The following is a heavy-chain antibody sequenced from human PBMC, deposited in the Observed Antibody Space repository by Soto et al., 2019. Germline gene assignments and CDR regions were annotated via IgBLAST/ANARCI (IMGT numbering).Heavy chain of an antibody. CDR1: GFTFSSYS. CDR2: ISSSSSTI. V-gene: IGHV3-48*04. J-gene: IGHJ6*04. CDR3: ARGSGHLLDV. Sequence: GGSLRLSCAASGFTFSSYSMNWVRQAPGKGLEWVSYISSSSSTIYYADSVKGRFIIFRDNMKSSVFMQMNSLRAEDTGVFYCARGSGHLLDVWGKGTTVTVSS.